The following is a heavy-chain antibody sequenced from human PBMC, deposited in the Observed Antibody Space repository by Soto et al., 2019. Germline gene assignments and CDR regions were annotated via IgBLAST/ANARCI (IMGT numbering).Heavy chain of an antibody. D-gene: IGHD6-19*01. J-gene: IGHJ5*02. Sequence: ASVKVSCKASGYTFTENQIHWLRRAPGQRLEWMGRIDPKSGDTSFAQTYQGRVTMTRDTSSNTVYMELTRLTSDDTAVYYCARHGSDSGWFFFDPWGQGALVTVSS. CDR3: ARHGSDSGWFFFDP. CDR1: GYTFTENQ. CDR2: IDPKSGDT. V-gene: IGHV1-2*02.